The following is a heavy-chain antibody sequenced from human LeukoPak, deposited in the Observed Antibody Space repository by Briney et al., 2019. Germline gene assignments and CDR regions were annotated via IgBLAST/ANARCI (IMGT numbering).Heavy chain of an antibody. D-gene: IGHD3-22*01. Sequence: PGGSLRLSCAASGFTFSSYSMNWVRQAPGKGLEWVSYISSSSSTIYYADSVKGRFTISRDNAKNSLYLQMNSLRAEDTAVYYCARDFYDSSGYYRRDYYYYMDVWGKGTTVTASS. V-gene: IGHV3-48*01. CDR2: ISSSSSTI. CDR3: ARDFYDSSGYYRRDYYYYMDV. J-gene: IGHJ6*03. CDR1: GFTFSSYS.